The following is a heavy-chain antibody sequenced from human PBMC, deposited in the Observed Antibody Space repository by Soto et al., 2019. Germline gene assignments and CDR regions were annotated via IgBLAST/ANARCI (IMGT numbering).Heavy chain of an antibody. Sequence: PGGSLRLSCAGSGFTVSSNYMSWVRQAPGKGLEWVSVIYSGGSTYYADSVKGRFTISRDNSKNTLYLQMNSLRAEDTAVYYCARDSGRYCSSTSCSRPFDYWGQGTLVTVSS. CDR2: IYSGGST. CDR3: ARDSGRYCSSTSCSRPFDY. J-gene: IGHJ4*02. V-gene: IGHV3-66*01. CDR1: GFTVSSNY. D-gene: IGHD2-2*01.